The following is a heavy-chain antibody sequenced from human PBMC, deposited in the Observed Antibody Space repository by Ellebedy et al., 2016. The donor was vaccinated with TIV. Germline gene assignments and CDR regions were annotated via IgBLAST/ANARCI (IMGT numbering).Heavy chain of an antibody. CDR2: IWYDGSNK. CDR1: GFTFSSYG. D-gene: IGHD3-10*01. Sequence: PGGSLRLSCAASGFTFSSYGMHWVRQAPGKGLAWVAVIWYDGSNKYYADSVKGRFTISRDNSKNTLYLQMNSLRAEDTAVYYCARARGLLWFGELWSWGQGTLVTVSS. J-gene: IGHJ4*02. CDR3: ARARGLLWFGELWS. V-gene: IGHV3-33*01.